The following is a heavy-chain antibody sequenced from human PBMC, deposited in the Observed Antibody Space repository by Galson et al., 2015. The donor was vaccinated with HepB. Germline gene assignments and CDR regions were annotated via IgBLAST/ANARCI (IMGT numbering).Heavy chain of an antibody. CDR1: GFTFSSYA. CDR3: AKDWRYDYDSSGYPDY. Sequence: SLRLSCAASGFTFSSYAMSWVRQAPGKGLEWVSAISGSGGSTYYADSVKGRFTISRDNSRNTLYLQMNSLRAEDTAVYYCAKDWRYDYDSSGYPDYWGQGTLVTVSS. V-gene: IGHV3-23*01. D-gene: IGHD3-22*01. CDR2: ISGSGGST. J-gene: IGHJ4*02.